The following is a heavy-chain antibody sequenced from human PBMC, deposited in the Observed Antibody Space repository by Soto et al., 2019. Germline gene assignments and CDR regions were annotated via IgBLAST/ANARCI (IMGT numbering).Heavy chain of an antibody. Sequence: GGSLRLSCAASGFTFSSYGMHWVRQAPGKGLEWVAVISYDGSNKYYADSVKSRITINSDTSKNQFSLQLNSVTPEDTAVYYCARDPGYSLDYWGQGTLVTVSS. CDR3: ARDPGYSLDY. CDR1: GFTFSSYG. J-gene: IGHJ4*02. D-gene: IGHD5-18*01. V-gene: IGHV3-30*03. CDR2: ISYDGSNK.